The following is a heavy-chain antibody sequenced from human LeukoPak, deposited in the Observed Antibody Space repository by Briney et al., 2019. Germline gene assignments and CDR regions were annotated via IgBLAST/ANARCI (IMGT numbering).Heavy chain of an antibody. CDR2: IDHSGST. D-gene: IGHD6-13*01. J-gene: IGHJ5*02. CDR3: ARFAQYSSSWYRWFDP. CDR1: GGSFSGYY. Sequence: SETLPLTCAVYGGSFSGYYWSWIRQPPGKGLEWIGEIDHSGSTNYNPSLKSRVTISVDTSKNQFSLKLSSVTAADTAVYYCARFAQYSSSWYRWFDPWGQGTLVTVSS. V-gene: IGHV4-34*01.